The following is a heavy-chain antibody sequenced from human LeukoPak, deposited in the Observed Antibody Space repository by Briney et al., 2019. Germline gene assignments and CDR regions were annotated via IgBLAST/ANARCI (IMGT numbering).Heavy chain of an antibody. V-gene: IGHV4-34*01. J-gene: IGHJ4*02. CDR2: ISHSGTT. CDR3: ARGVSDQN. Sequence: SETLSLTCAVYGGSFIGYYWSWIRQSPGKGLEWIGEISHSGTTHYNPSLKSRVTISLDTSKNQFFLKLTSVTAADTAVYYCARGVSDQNWGQATLVTVSS. CDR1: GGSFIGYY.